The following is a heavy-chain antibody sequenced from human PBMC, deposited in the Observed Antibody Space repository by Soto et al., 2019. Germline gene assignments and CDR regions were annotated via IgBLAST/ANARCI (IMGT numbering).Heavy chain of an antibody. Sequence: PGGSLRLSCAASGFTFSSYGMHWVRQAPGKGLEWVAVIWYDGSNKYYADSVKGRFTISRDNSKNTLYLQMNSLRAEDTAVYYCARGGDDSSSYYPLTSPYYYYGMDVWGQGTTVTVSS. CDR1: GFTFSSYG. CDR2: IWYDGSNK. V-gene: IGHV3-33*01. CDR3: ARGGDDSSSYYPLTSPYYYYGMDV. D-gene: IGHD3-22*01. J-gene: IGHJ6*02.